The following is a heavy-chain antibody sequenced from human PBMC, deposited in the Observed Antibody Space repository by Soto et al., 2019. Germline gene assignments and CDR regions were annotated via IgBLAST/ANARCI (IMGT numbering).Heavy chain of an antibody. V-gene: IGHV3-74*01. CDR2: INTDGSST. D-gene: IGHD6-13*01. CDR3: AKDKGGIAAAGTPWFDP. J-gene: IGHJ5*02. CDR1: GFTFSSYW. Sequence: PGGSLRLSCAASGFTFSSYWMHWVRQAPGEGLVWVSRINTDGSSTSYADSVKGRFTISRDNAKNTLYLQMNSLRTEDTAVYYCAKDKGGIAAAGTPWFDPWGQGTLVTVSS.